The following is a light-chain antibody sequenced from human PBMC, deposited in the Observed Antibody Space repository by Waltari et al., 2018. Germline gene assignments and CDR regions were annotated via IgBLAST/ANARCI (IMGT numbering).Light chain of an antibody. J-gene: IGKJ3*01. Sequence: DIQMTQFPSLVSASVGGRVTIPCRTSQSVCIYLNWYRQRPGRAPEVLIYSSSSLPAGVPSRFTGAGSGTDFTLTITNLQPEDFATYYCQQSFRAPFTFGPGTTVDVK. V-gene: IGKV1-39*01. CDR1: QSVCIY. CDR3: QQSFRAPFT. CDR2: SSS.